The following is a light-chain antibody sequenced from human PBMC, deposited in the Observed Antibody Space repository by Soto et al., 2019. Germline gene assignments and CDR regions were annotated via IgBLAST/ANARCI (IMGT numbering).Light chain of an antibody. Sequence: EVVMRQSPSTLSVSPGEAATLSCRASQGIGDTLAWYQHKPGQTPRLLIYETSTRATGFPTRFSGSRSWADFTLTINSLQSEDLAVDYCQPYNNRPLTFGGGTKVDIK. CDR2: ETS. CDR1: QGIGDT. V-gene: IGKV3-15*01. CDR3: QPYNNRPLT. J-gene: IGKJ4*01.